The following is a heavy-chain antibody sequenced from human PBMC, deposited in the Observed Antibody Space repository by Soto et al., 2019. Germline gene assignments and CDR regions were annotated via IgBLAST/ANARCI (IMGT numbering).Heavy chain of an antibody. Sequence: SVKVSCKASGYSFTIYGITWVRQAPVQGLEWMGWISTYDGNTNYAQNFQGRVSMARDTSTSTAYMELRSLRSDDTAMYYCARDRGRSCIGGICPFDYWGQGTLVTVSS. CDR3: ARDRGRSCIGGICPFDY. D-gene: IGHD2-15*01. V-gene: IGHV1-18*01. J-gene: IGHJ4*02. CDR2: ISTYDGNT. CDR1: GYSFTIYG.